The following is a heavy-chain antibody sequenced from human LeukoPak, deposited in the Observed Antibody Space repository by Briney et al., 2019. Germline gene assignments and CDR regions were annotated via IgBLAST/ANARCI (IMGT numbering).Heavy chain of an antibody. J-gene: IGHJ4*02. CDR1: GGTFSSYA. CDR2: IIPIFGTA. CDR3: ARHPYGDYYFDY. Sequence: SVEVSXKASGGTFSSYAISWVRQAPGQGLEWMGRIIPIFGTANYAQKFQGRVTITTDESTSTAYMELSSLRSEDTAVYYCARHPYGDYYFDYWGQGTLVTVSS. V-gene: IGHV1-69*05. D-gene: IGHD4-17*01.